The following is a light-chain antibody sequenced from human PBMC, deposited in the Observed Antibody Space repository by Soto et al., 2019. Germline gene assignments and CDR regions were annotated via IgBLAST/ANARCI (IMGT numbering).Light chain of an antibody. J-gene: IGLJ1*01. Sequence: QAVVTQEPSFSVSPGGTVTLTCGLSSGSVSTSYYPSWYQQTPGQAPRTLIYSTNTRSSGVPDRFSGSILGNKAALTITGAQADDESDYYCVLYMGSGIPYVFGTGTSSPS. CDR1: SGSVSTSYY. CDR3: VLYMGSGIPYV. V-gene: IGLV8-61*01. CDR2: STN.